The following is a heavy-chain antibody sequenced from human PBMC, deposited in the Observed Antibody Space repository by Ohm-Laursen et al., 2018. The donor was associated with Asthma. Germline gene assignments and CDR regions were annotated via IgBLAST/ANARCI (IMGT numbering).Heavy chain of an antibody. Sequence: LRLSCTASGFTFNKHHMTWVRQAPGKGLEWVSAIDGSGGRTYYADSVKGRFTISRDNPRNTLYLQMNSLRAEDTAVYYCAKDSSEVVAADEYWGQGTLVTVSS. CDR1: GFTFNKHH. D-gene: IGHD2-15*01. V-gene: IGHV3-23*01. CDR2: IDGSGGRT. J-gene: IGHJ4*02. CDR3: AKDSSEVVAADEY.